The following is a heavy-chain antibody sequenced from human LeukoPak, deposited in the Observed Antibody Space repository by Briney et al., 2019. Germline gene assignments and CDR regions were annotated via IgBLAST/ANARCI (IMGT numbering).Heavy chain of an antibody. CDR2: IYTSGST. CDR1: GGSISSYY. D-gene: IGHD3-16*01. V-gene: IGHV4-4*07. J-gene: IGHJ4*02. CDR3: AREWPWLIAPPYYFDY. Sequence: PSETLSLTCTVSGGSISSYYWSWIRQPAGKGLEWIERIYTSGSTNYNPSLKSRVTMSVDTSKNQFSLKLSSVTAADTAVYYCAREWPWLIAPPYYFDYWGQGTLVTVSS.